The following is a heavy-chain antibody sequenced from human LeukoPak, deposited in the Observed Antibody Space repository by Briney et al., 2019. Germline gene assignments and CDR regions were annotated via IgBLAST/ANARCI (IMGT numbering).Heavy chain of an antibody. CDR1: GFTFSNYA. V-gene: IGHV3-64*01. Sequence: GGSLRLSCVASGFTFSNYAMHWVRQAPGKGLEYVSAISSNGGSTYYANSVKGRFTLSRDNSKNTLYLKMGSLRAEDTAVYYCARIMITFGGVMDPCDYWGQGTLVTVSS. CDR2: ISSNGGST. J-gene: IGHJ4*02. D-gene: IGHD3-16*01. CDR3: ARIMITFGGVMDPCDY.